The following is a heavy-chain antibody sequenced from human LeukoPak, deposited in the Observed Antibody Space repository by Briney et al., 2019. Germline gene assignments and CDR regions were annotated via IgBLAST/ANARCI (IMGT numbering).Heavy chain of an antibody. CDR3: AKGRALWTYDFDS. Sequence: GGSLRLSCAASGFTFSRYAMTWVRRAPGKGLEWVSTIGDSGDKSYYPDSVKGRFTISRDLSKDTLFLEMHNLRAEDTAVYYCAKGRALWTYDFDSWGQGTLVTVS. CDR2: IGDSGDKS. D-gene: IGHD3/OR15-3a*01. CDR1: GFTFSRYA. J-gene: IGHJ4*02. V-gene: IGHV3-23*01.